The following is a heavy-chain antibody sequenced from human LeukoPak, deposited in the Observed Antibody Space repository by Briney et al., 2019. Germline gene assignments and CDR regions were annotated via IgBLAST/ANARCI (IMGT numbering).Heavy chain of an antibody. D-gene: IGHD6-6*01. Sequence: ASVTVSCKASGYTFTSYDINWVRQATGQGLEWMGWMNPNSGNTGYAQKFQGRVTMTRNTSISTAYMELSSLRSEDTAVYYCARGLKYSSSSDFDYWGQGTLVTVSS. CDR2: MNPNSGNT. J-gene: IGHJ4*02. V-gene: IGHV1-8*01. CDR3: ARGLKYSSSSDFDY. CDR1: GYTFTSYD.